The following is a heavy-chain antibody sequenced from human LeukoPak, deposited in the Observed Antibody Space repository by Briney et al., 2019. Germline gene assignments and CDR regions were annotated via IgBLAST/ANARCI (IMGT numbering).Heavy chain of an antibody. Sequence: PGRSLRLSCAASGFTFSSYAMHWVRQAPGKGLEWVAVISYDGSNKYYADSVKGRFTISRDNSKNTLYLQMNSLKTEDTAVYYCTTRGTHTSGWDWGQGTLVTVSS. CDR1: GFTFSSYA. CDR2: ISYDGSNK. V-gene: IGHV3-30-3*01. J-gene: IGHJ4*02. CDR3: TTRGTHTSGWD. D-gene: IGHD6-19*01.